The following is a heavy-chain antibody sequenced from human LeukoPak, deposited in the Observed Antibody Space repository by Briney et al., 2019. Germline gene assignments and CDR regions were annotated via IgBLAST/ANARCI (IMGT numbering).Heavy chain of an antibody. J-gene: IGHJ5*02. CDR3: AKVTSWGWFDP. D-gene: IGHD2-2*01. Sequence: GGSLRLACVVSEFTFSSYAMGWVRQAPEKGLEWVSGISGSGGSTYYADSVKGRFTISRDNSKNTLYLQMNSLRAEDTAVYYCAKVTSWGWFDPWGQGTLVTVSS. CDR1: EFTFSSYA. CDR2: ISGSGGST. V-gene: IGHV3-23*01.